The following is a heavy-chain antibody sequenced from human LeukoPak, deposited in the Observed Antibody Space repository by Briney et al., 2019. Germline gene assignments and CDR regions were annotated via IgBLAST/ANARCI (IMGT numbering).Heavy chain of an antibody. D-gene: IGHD1-26*01. CDR2: MNPNSGNT. Sequence: ASVKVSCKASGYTFTSYDINWVRQATGQGLEWMGWMNPNSGNTGYAQRFQGRVTITRNTSISTAYMELSSLRSEDTAVYYCARARGSYHYYYYMDVWGKGTTVTVSS. CDR1: GYTFTSYD. CDR3: ARARGSYHYYYYMDV. J-gene: IGHJ6*03. V-gene: IGHV1-8*03.